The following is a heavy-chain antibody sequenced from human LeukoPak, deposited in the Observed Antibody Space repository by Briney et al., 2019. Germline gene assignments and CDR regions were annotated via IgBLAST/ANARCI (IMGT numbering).Heavy chain of an antibody. Sequence: SETLSLTCTVSGGSISSSSYYWGWIRQPPGKGLEWIGSIYYSGSTYYNPSLKSRVTISADTSKNQFSLKLSSVTAADTAVYYCARLEGCSSTSCYRYYYYYTDVWGKGTTVTVSS. CDR1: GGSISSSSYY. CDR2: IYYSGST. CDR3: ARLEGCSSTSCYRYYYYYTDV. V-gene: IGHV4-39*01. J-gene: IGHJ6*03. D-gene: IGHD2-2*02.